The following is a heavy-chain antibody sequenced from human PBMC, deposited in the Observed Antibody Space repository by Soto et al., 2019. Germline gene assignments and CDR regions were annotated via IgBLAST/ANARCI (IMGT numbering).Heavy chain of an antibody. J-gene: IGHJ3*02. CDR3: ARAKSSRVAFDI. D-gene: IGHD6-13*01. CDR1: GGSFSGYY. CDR2: INHSGST. V-gene: IGHV4-34*01. Sequence: QVQLQQWGAGLLKPSETLSLTCAVYGGSFSGYYWSWIRQPPGKGLEWIGEINHSGSTNYNPSLKSRVTISVDTSKNQFSLKLSSVTAAYTAVYYCARAKSSRVAFDIWGQGTMVTVSS.